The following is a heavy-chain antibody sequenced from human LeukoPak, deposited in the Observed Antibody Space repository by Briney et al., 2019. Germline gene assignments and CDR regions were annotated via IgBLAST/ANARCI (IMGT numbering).Heavy chain of an antibody. V-gene: IGHV3-30*18. D-gene: IGHD3-10*01. J-gene: IGHJ6*02. CDR2: ISYDGSNK. CDR3: AKDKYYYGSGSFYNGMDV. CDR1: GFTFRSYG. Sequence: GGSLRLSCAASGFTFRSYGMHWVRQAPGKRLEWVAVISYDGSNKYYADSVKGRFTISRDNSKNTLYLQMNSLRAEDTAVYYCAKDKYYYGSGSFYNGMDVWGQGTTVTVSS.